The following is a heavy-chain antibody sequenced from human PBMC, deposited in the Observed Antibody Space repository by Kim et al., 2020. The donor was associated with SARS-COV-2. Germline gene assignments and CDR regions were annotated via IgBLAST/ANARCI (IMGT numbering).Heavy chain of an antibody. CDR3: TTFRPDYDILTGYYRGAFHI. CDR1: GFTFSGSA. CDR2: IRSKANSYAT. Sequence: GGSLRLSCAASGFTFSGSAMHWVRQASGKGLEWVGRIRSKANSYATAYAASVKGRFTIARDDSKNPAYLQMKSLKTEDTAVYYCTTFRPDYDILTGYYRGAFHIWGQGTMLTVPS. J-gene: IGHJ3*02. V-gene: IGHV3-73*01. D-gene: IGHD3-9*01.